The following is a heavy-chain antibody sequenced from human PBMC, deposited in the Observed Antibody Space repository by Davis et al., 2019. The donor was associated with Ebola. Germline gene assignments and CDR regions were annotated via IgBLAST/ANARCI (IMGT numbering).Heavy chain of an antibody. Sequence: MPSETLSLTCAVYGGSFSGYYWSWIRQPPGKGLEWIGEINHSGSTNQNPSLKSRVTISVDTSKNQFSLKLSSVTAADTAVYYCARVVFVAGATPSWYFDLWGRGTLVTVSP. D-gene: IGHD2-15*01. CDR3: ARVVFVAGATPSWYFDL. CDR2: INHSGST. CDR1: GGSFSGYY. J-gene: IGHJ2*01. V-gene: IGHV4-34*01.